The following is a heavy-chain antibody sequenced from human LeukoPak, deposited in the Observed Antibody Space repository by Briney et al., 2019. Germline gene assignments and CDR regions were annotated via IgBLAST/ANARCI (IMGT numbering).Heavy chain of an antibody. D-gene: IGHD2-2*01. CDR3: AKGLVPAAMGEFDY. CDR1: GFTFSSYE. Sequence: PGGSLRLSCAASGFTFSSYEMNWVRQAPGKGLEWISYISSSGSTIYYADSVKGRFTISRDNAKNSLYLQMNSLRAEDTAAYYCAKGLVPAAMGEFDYWGQGTLVTVSS. CDR2: ISSSGSTI. J-gene: IGHJ4*02. V-gene: IGHV3-48*03.